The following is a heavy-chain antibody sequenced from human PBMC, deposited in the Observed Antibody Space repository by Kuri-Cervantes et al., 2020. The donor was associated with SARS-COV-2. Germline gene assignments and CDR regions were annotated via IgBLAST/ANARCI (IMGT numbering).Heavy chain of an antibody. D-gene: IGHD3-22*01. V-gene: IGHV3-30-3*01. J-gene: IGHJ4*01. CDR3: ARGDYYDSSGYYLHYFDY. CDR1: GFTSSSYA. CDR2: ISYDGSNK. Sequence: GESLKISCAASGFTSSSYAMHWVRQAPGKGLEWVAVISYDGSNKYYADSVKGRFTISRDNSKNTLYLQMNSLRAEDTAVYYCARGDYYDSSGYYLHYFDYWGQGTLVTVSS.